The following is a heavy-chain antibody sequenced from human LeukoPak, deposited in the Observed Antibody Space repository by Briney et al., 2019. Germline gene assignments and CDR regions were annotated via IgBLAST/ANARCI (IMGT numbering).Heavy chain of an antibody. Sequence: GGSLRLSCAASGFTFSSYAMHWVRQAPGKGLEWVAVISYDGSNKYYADSVKGRFTISRDNSKNTLYLQMNSLKTEDTAVYYCTTDGSRDAFDIWGQGTMVTVSS. CDR3: TTDGSRDAFDI. J-gene: IGHJ3*02. CDR1: GFTFSSYA. CDR2: ISYDGSNK. V-gene: IGHV3-30-3*01.